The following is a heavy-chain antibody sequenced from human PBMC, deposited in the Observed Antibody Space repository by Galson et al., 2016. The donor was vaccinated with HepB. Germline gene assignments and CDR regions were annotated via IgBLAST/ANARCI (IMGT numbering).Heavy chain of an antibody. CDR1: GFTFSSYG. CDR2: IWYDVIKR. J-gene: IGHJ4*02. D-gene: IGHD3-16*01. CDR3: ARADSRSYASKWSLDY. V-gene: IGHV3-33*01. Sequence: SLRLSCAASGFTFSSYGMHWVRQAPGKGLEWVAIIWYDVIKRYHADSVKGRFTISRDNSKNTLSLQMNSLRAEDTAVYYCARADSRSYASKWSLDYWGQGTLVTVSS.